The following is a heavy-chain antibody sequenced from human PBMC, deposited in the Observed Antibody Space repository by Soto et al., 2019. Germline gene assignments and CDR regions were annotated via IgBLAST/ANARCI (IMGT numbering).Heavy chain of an antibody. J-gene: IGHJ4*02. Sequence: ETLSLTCSVSGGSISNSSYLWGWVRQPPGKGLQWIGSVSHIGSTNYNPSLKSRLTISVGTSKTQSSLRLDSVTAADTAVYYCSRIAVSGPRTGFDYWGQGILVTVSS. CDR2: VSHIGST. D-gene: IGHD6-19*01. CDR3: SRIAVSGPRTGFDY. CDR1: GGSISNSSYL. V-gene: IGHV4-39*01.